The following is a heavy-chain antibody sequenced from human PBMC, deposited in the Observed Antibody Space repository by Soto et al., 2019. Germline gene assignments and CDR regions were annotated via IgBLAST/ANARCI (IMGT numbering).Heavy chain of an antibody. CDR1: GFTFSSYW. CDR3: ARGSHDAFDI. D-gene: IGHD1-26*01. V-gene: IGHV3-7*01. J-gene: IGHJ3*02. Sequence: HPGGSLRLSCAVSGFTFSSYWMSWVRQAPGKGLEWVATIKQDGSEIYYVDSVKGRFTISRDNAKNSLYLQMNSLRAEDTAVYYCARGSHDAFDIWGQGTMVTVSS. CDR2: IKQDGSEI.